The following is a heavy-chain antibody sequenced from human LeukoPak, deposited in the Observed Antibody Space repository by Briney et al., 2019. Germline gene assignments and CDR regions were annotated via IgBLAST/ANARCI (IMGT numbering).Heavy chain of an antibody. CDR2: TSTSSSYK. CDR1: GFTFSSYS. D-gene: IGHD4-11*01. CDR3: ARAVTTGGGMDV. V-gene: IGHV3-21*01. Sequence: PGGSLRLSCAASGFTFSSYSMNWVRQAPGKGLEWVSSTSTSSSYKYYADSVKGRFTISRDNAKNSLYLQMNSLRAEDTAVYYCARAVTTGGGMDVWGQGTTVTVSS. J-gene: IGHJ6*02.